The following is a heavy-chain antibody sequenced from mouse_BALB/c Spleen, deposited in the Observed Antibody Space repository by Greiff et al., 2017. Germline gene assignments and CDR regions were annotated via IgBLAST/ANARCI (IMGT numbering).Heavy chain of an antibody. V-gene: IGHV1-80*01. CDR2: IYPGDGDT. D-gene: IGHD1-1*01. CDR1: GYAFSSYW. CDR3: ARGTIYYYGSIYFDY. J-gene: IGHJ2*01. Sequence: QVQLQQSGAELVRPGSSVKISCKASGYAFSSYWMNWVKQRPGQGLEWIGQIYPGDGDTNYNGKFKGKATLTADKSSSTAYMQLSSLTSEDSAVYSCARGTIYYYGSIYFDYWGQGTTLTVSS.